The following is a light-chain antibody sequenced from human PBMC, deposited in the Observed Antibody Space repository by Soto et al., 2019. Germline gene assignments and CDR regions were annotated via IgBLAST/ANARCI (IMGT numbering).Light chain of an antibody. CDR2: GAS. CDR3: QQYNNWPPLT. J-gene: IGKJ4*01. Sequence: EIVMTQSPATLSVSPGERATLSCRASQSVSSNLAWYQQKPGQAPRLLIYGASTRDTGIPARFSGSGSGTEFTLTISSLQSEDFAVYYCQQYNNWPPLTFGGGTQVEIK. V-gene: IGKV3-15*01. CDR1: QSVSSN.